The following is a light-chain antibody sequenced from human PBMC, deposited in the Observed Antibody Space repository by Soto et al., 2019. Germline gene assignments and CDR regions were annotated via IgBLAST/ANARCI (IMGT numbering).Light chain of an antibody. CDR3: SSYTSSSTLHVL. CDR1: SSDVGGYNY. CDR2: DVS. Sequence: QSALTQPASVSGSPGQSSTISFTGTSSDVGGYNYVSWYQQHPGKAPKPMIYDVSNRPYGVSNRFSGSKSGNTASLTISGLQAEDEADYYCSSYTSSSTLHVLFGGGTKLTVL. J-gene: IGLJ2*01. V-gene: IGLV2-14*01.